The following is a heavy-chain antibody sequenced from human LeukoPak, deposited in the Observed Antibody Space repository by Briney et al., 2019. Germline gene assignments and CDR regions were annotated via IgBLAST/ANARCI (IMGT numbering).Heavy chain of an antibody. D-gene: IGHD6-19*01. CDR2: ISYDGSNK. J-gene: IGHJ4*02. V-gene: IGHV3-30-3*01. Sequence: GGSLRLSCAASGFTFSSYAMHCVRQAPGEGLGWVAVISYDGSNKYYAASVKGRFTISRDNSKNTMYLQMNSLRAEDTAVYYCARDSYRDPVAAYYFDYWGQGTLVTVSS. CDR3: ARDSYRDPVAAYYFDY. CDR1: GFTFSSYA.